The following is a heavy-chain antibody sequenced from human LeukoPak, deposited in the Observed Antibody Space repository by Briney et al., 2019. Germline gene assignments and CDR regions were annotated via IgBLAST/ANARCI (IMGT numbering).Heavy chain of an antibody. CDR2: IYTSGGT. CDR3: ARPAPAVNGWGRASDI. D-gene: IGHD6-19*01. V-gene: IGHV4-61*02. J-gene: IGHJ3*02. CDR1: GGSITNLDYY. Sequence: PSQTLSLTCTVSGGSITNLDYYWTWIRQPAGKRLEWIGRIYTSGGTNYNPSLKSRVTMSVDRSKNEISLHLASLTAADTAIYYCARPAPAVNGWGRASDIWGQGTMVTVSS.